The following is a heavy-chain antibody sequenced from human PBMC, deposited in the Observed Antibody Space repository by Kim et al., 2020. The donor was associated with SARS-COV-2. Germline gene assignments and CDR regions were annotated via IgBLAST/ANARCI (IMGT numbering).Heavy chain of an antibody. D-gene: IGHD1-26*01. Sequence: ASVKVSCKASGYTFTSYRMHWVRQAPGQGLEWMGIINPTGGSASYSQKFQGRLTVTRDTSTSTVYMELSSLRSEDTAVYYCARESGAFSPLDYWGQGILV. CDR3: ARESGAFSPLDY. CDR2: INPTGGSA. J-gene: IGHJ4*02. CDR1: GYTFTSYR. V-gene: IGHV1-46*01.